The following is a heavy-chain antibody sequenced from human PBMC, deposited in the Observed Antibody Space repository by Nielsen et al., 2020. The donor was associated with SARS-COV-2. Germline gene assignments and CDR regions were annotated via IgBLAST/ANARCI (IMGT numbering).Heavy chain of an antibody. D-gene: IGHD2-15*01. CDR2: IIPIFGTA. CDR3: SRGREWCSGGSCYPNYYYYYGMDV. Sequence: SVKVSCKASGGTFSSYAISWVRQAPGQGLEWMGGIIPIFGTANYAQKFQGRVTITADESTSTAYMELSSLRSEDTAVYYCSRGREWCSGGSCYPNYYYYYGMDVWGQGTTVTVSS. J-gene: IGHJ6*02. CDR1: GGTFSSYA. V-gene: IGHV1-69*13.